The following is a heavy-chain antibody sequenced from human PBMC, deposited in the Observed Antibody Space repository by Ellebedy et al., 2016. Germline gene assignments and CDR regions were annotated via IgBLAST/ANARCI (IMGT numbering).Heavy chain of an antibody. Sequence: SETLSLTCTVSGGSISRSTYYWGWIRQPTGKGLEWIGSIYFSGSTYYNPSLKSRVTISVDTSKKQFSRRLSSVTAADTAVYYCARHQPSYGSGSYYTNYYGMDVWGQGTTVTVSS. CDR2: IYFSGST. CDR1: GGSISRSTYY. CDR3: ARHQPSYGSGSYYTNYYGMDV. J-gene: IGHJ6*02. D-gene: IGHD3-10*01. V-gene: IGHV4-39*01.